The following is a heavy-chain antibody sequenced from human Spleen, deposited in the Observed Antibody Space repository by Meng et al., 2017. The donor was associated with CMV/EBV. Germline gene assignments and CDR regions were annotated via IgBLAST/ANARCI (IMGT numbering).Heavy chain of an antibody. Sequence: ASGFTFSDYGMTWVRQAPGKGLEWISGISGSGIRTHNTDSVKGRFAISRDNPEKTLYLQMNSLRVGDTAMYYCAKERYFDWSSGADYWGQGILVTVSS. J-gene: IGHJ4*02. D-gene: IGHD3-9*01. CDR1: GFTFSDYG. CDR3: AKERYFDWSSGADY. V-gene: IGHV3-23*01. CDR2: ISGSGIRT.